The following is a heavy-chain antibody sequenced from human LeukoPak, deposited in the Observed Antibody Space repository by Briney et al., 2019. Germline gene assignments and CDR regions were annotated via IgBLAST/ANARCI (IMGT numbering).Heavy chain of an antibody. J-gene: IGHJ6*03. CDR2: ISGSGGNT. CDR1: GFTFSNYA. CDR3: ARGKTGSYYSRSYYMDV. D-gene: IGHD3-10*01. V-gene: IGHV3-23*01. Sequence: GGSLRLSCAASGFTFSNYAMNWVRQAPGKGLQWVSSISGSGGNTYYADSVKGRFTISRDNSKNTLYLQMNSLRAEDTAVYYCARGKTGSYYSRSYYMDVWGKGTTVTISS.